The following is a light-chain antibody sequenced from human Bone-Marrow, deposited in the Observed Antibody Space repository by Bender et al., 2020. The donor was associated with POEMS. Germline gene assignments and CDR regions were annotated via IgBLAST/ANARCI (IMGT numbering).Light chain of an antibody. CDR2: KDN. CDR1: ELSDQY. CDR3: QTRGSSWV. V-gene: IGLV3-25*03. J-gene: IGLJ3*02. Sequence: SYELTQPPSVSVSPGQTARITCSGDELSDQYAYWYQQRRGQAPILVIYKDNERPSGIPERFSGSSSGTTVTLTISGVQAEDEADYYCQTRGSSWVFGGGTKVTVL.